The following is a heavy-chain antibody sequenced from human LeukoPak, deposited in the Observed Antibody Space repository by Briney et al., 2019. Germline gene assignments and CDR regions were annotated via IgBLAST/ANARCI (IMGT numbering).Heavy chain of an antibody. J-gene: IGHJ3*02. CDR3: ARGPYYYDSSAPFHAFDI. CDR1: GYTFTSYD. CDR2: MNPNSGNT. Sequence: GASVKVSCKASGYTFTSYDINWVRQATGQGLEWMGWMNPNSGNTGYAQKFQGRVTMTRNTSISTAYMELSSLRSEDTAVYYCARGPYYYDSSAPFHAFDIWGQGTMVTVSS. V-gene: IGHV1-8*01. D-gene: IGHD3-22*01.